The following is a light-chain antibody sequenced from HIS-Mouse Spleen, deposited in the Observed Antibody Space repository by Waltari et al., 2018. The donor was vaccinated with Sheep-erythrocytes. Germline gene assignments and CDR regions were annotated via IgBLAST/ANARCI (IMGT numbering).Light chain of an antibody. V-gene: IGKV1-9*01. CDR2: AAS. J-gene: IGKJ3*01. CDR3: QQSYSTPQFT. CDR1: QGISSY. Sequence: DIQLTQSPSFLSASVGDRVTITCRASQGISSYLAWYQQKPGKAPKLLIYAASTLQSGVPSRFSGSGSGTEFTLTISSLQPEDFATYYCQQSYSTPQFTFGPGTKVDIK.